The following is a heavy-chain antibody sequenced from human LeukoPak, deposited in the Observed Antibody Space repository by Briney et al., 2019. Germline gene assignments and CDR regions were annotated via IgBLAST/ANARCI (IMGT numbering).Heavy chain of an antibody. CDR3: ARVYYSSSYDYWYFDL. Sequence: SETLSLTCTVSGYSISSGYYWGWIRQPPGKGLEWIGSIYHSGSTYYNPSLKSRVTISVDTSKNQFSLKLSSVTAADTAVYYCARVYYSSSYDYWYFDLWGRGTLVTVSP. J-gene: IGHJ2*01. CDR2: IYHSGST. V-gene: IGHV4-38-2*02. CDR1: GYSISSGYY. D-gene: IGHD6-13*01.